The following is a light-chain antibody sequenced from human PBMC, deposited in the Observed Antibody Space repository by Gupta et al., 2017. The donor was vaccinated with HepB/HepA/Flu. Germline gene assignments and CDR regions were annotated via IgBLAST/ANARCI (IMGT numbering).Light chain of an antibody. J-gene: IGLJ3*02. CDR3: NARDSSGNHWV. CDR2: GKN. V-gene: IGLV3-19*01. Sequence: SSELTQDPAVSVALGQTVRIPCQGGSLRSYYASWYQQKPGQAPVLVIYGKNNRPAGIPDRFSGSSSGNTAFLTITGAQAEDEADYYCNARDSSGNHWVFGGGTKLTVL. CDR1: SLRSYY.